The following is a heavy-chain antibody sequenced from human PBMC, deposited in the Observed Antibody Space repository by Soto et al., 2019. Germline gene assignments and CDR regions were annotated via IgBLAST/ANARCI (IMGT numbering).Heavy chain of an antibody. CDR2: IYYSGNT. V-gene: IGHV4-61*01. Sequence: SETLSLTCTVSGGSVSSGSYYWSWIRQPPGKGLEWIGYIYYSGNTNYNPSLKSRVTISVDTSKNQFSLKMSSVTAADTAVYYCARVGGYHHLDSWGQGTQVTVSS. CDR1: GGSVSSGSYY. J-gene: IGHJ4*02. D-gene: IGHD5-12*01. CDR3: ARVGGYHHLDS.